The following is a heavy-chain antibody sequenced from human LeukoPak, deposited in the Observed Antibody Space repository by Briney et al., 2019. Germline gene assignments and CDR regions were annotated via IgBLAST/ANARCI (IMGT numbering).Heavy chain of an antibody. D-gene: IGHD3-10*01. Sequence: PGGSLRLSCVASGFTFNTYWMTWVRQAPGKGLEWVANIKEDGTLSYYVDSVKGRFTISRDNATNSVFLQLNSLRAEDTAVYYCATEGTDGRGSFGWFDAWGQGTLVTVSS. V-gene: IGHV3-7*01. CDR3: ATEGTDGRGSFGWFDA. J-gene: IGHJ5*02. CDR2: IKEDGTLS. CDR1: GFTFNTYW.